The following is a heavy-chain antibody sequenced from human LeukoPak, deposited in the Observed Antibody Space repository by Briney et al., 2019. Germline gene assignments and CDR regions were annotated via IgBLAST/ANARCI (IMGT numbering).Heavy chain of an antibody. Sequence: PSQTLSLTCAVSGGSISSGGYSWSWIRQPPGTGLEWIGYIYHSGSTYYNPSLKSRVTISVDRSKNQFSLKLSSVTAADTAVYYCARETYYYDSSGYGAYYFGYWGQGTLVTVSS. CDR1: GGSISSGGYS. D-gene: IGHD3-22*01. CDR2: IYHSGST. CDR3: ARETYYYDSSGYGAYYFGY. V-gene: IGHV4-30-2*01. J-gene: IGHJ4*02.